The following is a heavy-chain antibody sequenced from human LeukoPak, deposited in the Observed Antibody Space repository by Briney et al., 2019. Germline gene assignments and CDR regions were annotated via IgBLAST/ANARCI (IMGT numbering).Heavy chain of an antibody. V-gene: IGHV5-51*01. CDR2: IYPGDSDT. Sequence: GESLKISCKTSGYSFPNYWIGWVRQMPGKGLEWMGIIYPGDSDTRYSPSFQGQVTISADKSISTAYLQWSSLKASDTAMYYCARRYYGSGSYYNWFDPWGQGTLVTVSS. CDR3: ARRYYGSGSYYNWFDP. CDR1: GYSFPNYW. J-gene: IGHJ5*02. D-gene: IGHD3-10*01.